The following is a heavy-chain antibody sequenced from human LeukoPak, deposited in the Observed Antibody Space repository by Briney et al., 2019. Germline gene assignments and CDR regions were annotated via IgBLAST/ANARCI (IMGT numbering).Heavy chain of an antibody. V-gene: IGHV3-30*04. J-gene: IGHJ3*02. CDR2: VSHDGTYE. Sequence: PGRSLRLSCVASGFSISSYAMHRVRQAPGKGLEWVAVVSHDGTYEYYADSVKGRLTISRDISKNTLYLQMNSLRAEDTAVYYCAREVTTVTVKRAFDIWGQGTMVTVSS. D-gene: IGHD4-17*01. CDR1: GFSISSYA. CDR3: AREVTTVTVKRAFDI.